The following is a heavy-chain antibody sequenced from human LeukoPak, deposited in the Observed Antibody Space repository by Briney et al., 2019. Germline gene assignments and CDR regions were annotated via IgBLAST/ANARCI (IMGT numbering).Heavy chain of an antibody. Sequence: ASVKVSCKASGYTFTSYGISWVRQAPGQGLERMGWISGHNGNRNYAQKLQGRVTMTTDTSTSTAYMEVRSLRSDDTAVYYCARHCSSTSCYWDYFDYWGQGTLVTVSS. V-gene: IGHV1-18*01. CDR3: ARHCSSTSCYWDYFDY. D-gene: IGHD2-2*01. J-gene: IGHJ4*02. CDR2: ISGHNGNR. CDR1: GYTFTSYG.